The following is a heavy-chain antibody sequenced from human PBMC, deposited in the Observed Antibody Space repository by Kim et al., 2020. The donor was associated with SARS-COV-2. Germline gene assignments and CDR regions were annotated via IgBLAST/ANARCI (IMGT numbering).Heavy chain of an antibody. CDR3: AHSYGDRFDY. J-gene: IGHJ4*02. V-gene: IGHV2-5*01. CDR2: DK. Sequence: DKRYSPSLKSRLTITKDTSKNQVVLTMTTMDPVDTATYYCAHSYGDRFDYWGQGTLVTVSS. D-gene: IGHD4-17*01.